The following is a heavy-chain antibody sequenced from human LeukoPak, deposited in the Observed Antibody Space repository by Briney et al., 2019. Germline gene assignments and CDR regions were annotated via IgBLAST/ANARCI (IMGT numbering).Heavy chain of an antibody. D-gene: IGHD3-22*01. J-gene: IGHJ4*02. CDR2: IYPGDSET. V-gene: IGHV5-51*01. Sequence: GESLKISCKGSGYRFTNYWIGWVRQMPGKGLEWMGIIYPGDSETRYSPSFQGHVTISADKSVTTAYLQWSSLKASDTAIYYCARRVNYYDSSGYYVFDYWGQGTLVTVSS. CDR1: GYRFTNYW. CDR3: ARRVNYYDSSGYYVFDY.